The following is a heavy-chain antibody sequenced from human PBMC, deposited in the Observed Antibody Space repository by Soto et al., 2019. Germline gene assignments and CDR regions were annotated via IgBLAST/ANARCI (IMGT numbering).Heavy chain of an antibody. D-gene: IGHD6-19*01. CDR2: IYYSGST. J-gene: IGHJ5*02. V-gene: IGHV4-39*01. CDR3: ARHYSSGSRNWFDP. CDR1: GGSINSSSYF. Sequence: SETLSLTSSFSGGSINSSSYFCGWVRDPAGKGLACIGRIYYSGSTYYNPSLRSRVTISVDTSKHQFSLKLSSVTAADTAVFYCARHYSSGSRNWFDPWGQGTLVTVSS.